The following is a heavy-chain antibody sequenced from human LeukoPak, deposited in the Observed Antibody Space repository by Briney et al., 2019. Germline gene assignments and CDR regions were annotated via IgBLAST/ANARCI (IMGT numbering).Heavy chain of an antibody. CDR1: GYTFTSYA. V-gene: IGHV7-4-1*02. D-gene: IGHD2-2*01. J-gene: IGHJ6*02. CDR2: INTNTGNP. CDR3: ARAARVVPAAAYSYYYYYGMDV. Sequence: ASVNVSCKASGYTFTSYAMNWLRHAPGQGLEWMGWINTNTGNPTYAQGFTGRFVFSLDTSVSTAYLQISSLKAEDTAVYYCARAARVVPAAAYSYYYYYGMDVWGQGTTVTVPS.